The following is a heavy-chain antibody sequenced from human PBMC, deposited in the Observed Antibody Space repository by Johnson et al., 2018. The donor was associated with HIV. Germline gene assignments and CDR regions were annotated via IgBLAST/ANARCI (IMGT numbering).Heavy chain of an antibody. J-gene: IGHJ3*02. D-gene: IGHD4-17*01. V-gene: IGHV3-30-3*01. Sequence: QVQLVESGGGVVQPGRSLRLSCAASGFTFSSYAMHWVRQAPGKGLEWVAVISYDGSNKYYADSVKGRFTISRDNSKNTLYLQMNSLRAEDTAVYYCARVVTTRGAFDIWGQGTMVTVSS. CDR2: ISYDGSNK. CDR1: GFTFSSYA. CDR3: ARVVTTRGAFDI.